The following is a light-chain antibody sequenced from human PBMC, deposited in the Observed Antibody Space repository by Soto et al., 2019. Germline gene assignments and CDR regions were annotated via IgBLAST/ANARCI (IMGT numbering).Light chain of an antibody. Sequence: QSVLTQPPSVSGAPGQRVTISCTGSSSNIGAGYDVHWYQQLPGTAPKLIIYGNSNRPSGVPDRFSGSKSGTSASLAITGLQAEDEADYYCQSYDSSLSGWVFGGGNKLTVL. V-gene: IGLV1-40*01. CDR1: SSNIGAGYD. J-gene: IGLJ3*02. CDR2: GNS. CDR3: QSYDSSLSGWV.